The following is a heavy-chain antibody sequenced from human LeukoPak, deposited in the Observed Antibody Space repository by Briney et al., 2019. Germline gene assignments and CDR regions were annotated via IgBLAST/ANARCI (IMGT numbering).Heavy chain of an antibody. D-gene: IGHD2-15*01. Sequence: PSETLSLTCTVSGGSISSYYWSWIRQPPGKGLEWIGYIYYSGSTNYNPSPKSRVTISVDTSKNQFSLKLSSVTAADTAVYYCARHVGYGGGLDYWGQGTLVTVSS. J-gene: IGHJ4*02. CDR2: IYYSGST. CDR3: ARHVGYGGGLDY. CDR1: GGSISSYY. V-gene: IGHV4-59*08.